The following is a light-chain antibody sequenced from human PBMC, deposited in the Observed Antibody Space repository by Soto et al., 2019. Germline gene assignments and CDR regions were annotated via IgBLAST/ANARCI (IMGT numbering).Light chain of an antibody. CDR2: AAS. J-gene: IGKJ1*01. V-gene: IGKV1-9*01. CDR3: QQYNSYS. CDR1: QGISSY. Sequence: IQLTQSPSSLSASVGDRVTITCRASQGISSYLAWYQQKPGKAPKLLIYAASTLQSGVPSRFSGSGSGTDFTLTISSLQPDDFATYYCQQYNSYSFGQGTKVDIK.